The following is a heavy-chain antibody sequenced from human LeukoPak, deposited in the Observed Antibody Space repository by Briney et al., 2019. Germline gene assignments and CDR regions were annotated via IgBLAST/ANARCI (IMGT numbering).Heavy chain of an antibody. CDR2: ISNNGGYT. Sequence: GGSLRLSCAASGFTFSSSAMSWVRQAPGKGLEWVSAISNNGGYTYYADSVQGRFTISRDNSKSTLCLQMNSLRAEDTAVYYCAKDREYWYFDLWGRGTLVTVSS. J-gene: IGHJ2*01. D-gene: IGHD3-10*01. CDR3: AKDREYWYFDL. CDR1: GFTFSSSA. V-gene: IGHV3-23*01.